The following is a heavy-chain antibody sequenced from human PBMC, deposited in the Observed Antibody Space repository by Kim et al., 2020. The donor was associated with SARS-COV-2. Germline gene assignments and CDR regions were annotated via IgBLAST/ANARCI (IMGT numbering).Heavy chain of an antibody. CDR1: GYTFTSYY. J-gene: IGHJ3*02. Sequence: ASVTVSCKASGYTFTSYYMHWVRQAPGQGLEWMGIINPSGGSTSYAQKFQGRVTMTRDTSTSTVYMELSSLRSEDTAVYYCARDQAYSGSYLNAFDIWGQGTMVTVSS. CDR3: ARDQAYSGSYLNAFDI. CDR2: INPSGGST. D-gene: IGHD1-26*01. V-gene: IGHV1-46*01.